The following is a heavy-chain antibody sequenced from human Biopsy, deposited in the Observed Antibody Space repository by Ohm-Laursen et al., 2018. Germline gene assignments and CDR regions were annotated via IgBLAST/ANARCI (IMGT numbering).Heavy chain of an antibody. CDR3: ARTPRDSFWSGSYKRGLWFDP. CDR2: VYNGGIT. CDR1: GGSIISYY. V-gene: IGHV4-59*01. Sequence: SETLSLTCCVSGGSIISYYWTWIRQPPGKGLEWIGHVYNGGITNYNPSLKSRVTISKDTSKNQFSLQVNSVTAADTAVYYCARTPRDSFWSGSYKRGLWFDPWGQGTLVSVSS. J-gene: IGHJ5*02. D-gene: IGHD3-3*01.